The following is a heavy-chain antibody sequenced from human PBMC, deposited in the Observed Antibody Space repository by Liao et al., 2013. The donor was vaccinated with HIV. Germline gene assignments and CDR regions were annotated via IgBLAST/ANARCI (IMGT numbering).Heavy chain of an antibody. V-gene: IGHV4-59*12. Sequence: QLQLQESGSGLVKPSQTLSLTCAVYGGSFSGYYWSWIRQPPGKGLEWIGFIYYSGSTNYNPSLKSRVTISVDTSKNQFSLKLSSVTAADTAVYYCARGQIMDVWGKGTTVTVSS. CDR1: GGSFSGYY. J-gene: IGHJ6*03. CDR2: IYYSGST. CDR3: ARGQIMDV.